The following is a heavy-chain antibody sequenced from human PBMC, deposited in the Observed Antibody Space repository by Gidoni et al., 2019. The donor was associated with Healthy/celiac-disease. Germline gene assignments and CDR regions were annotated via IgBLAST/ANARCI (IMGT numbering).Heavy chain of an antibody. CDR2: ISYDGSNK. CDR1: GFTFSSYG. J-gene: IGHJ4*02. Sequence: QVQLVESGGGVVQPGRSLRLSCAASGFTFSSYGMHWVRQAPGKGLEWVAVISYDGSNKYYADSVKGRFTISRDNSKNTLYLQMNSLRAEDTAVYYCANDFWSGYFIWGQATLVTVSS. D-gene: IGHD3-3*01. V-gene: IGHV3-30*18. CDR3: ANDFWSGYFI.